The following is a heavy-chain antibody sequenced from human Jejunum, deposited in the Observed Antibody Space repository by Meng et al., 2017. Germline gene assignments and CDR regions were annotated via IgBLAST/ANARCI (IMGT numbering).Heavy chain of an antibody. CDR1: GSSFTNYW. V-gene: IGHV5-51*01. J-gene: IGHJ3*02. CDR3: ARHPRNYHDGSGYYGDDTFDI. Sequence: GGSLRLSCKGSGSSFTNYWIGWVRQMPGKGLEWMGVLFPRNSDTSYSPSFQGQVTISADKSITTAYLQWSSLKVSDTAMYYCARHPRNYHDGSGYYGDDTFDIWGQGTMVTVSS. CDR2: LFPRNSDT. D-gene: IGHD3-22*01.